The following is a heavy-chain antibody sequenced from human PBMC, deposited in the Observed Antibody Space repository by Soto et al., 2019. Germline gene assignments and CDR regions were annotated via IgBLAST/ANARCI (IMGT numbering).Heavy chain of an antibody. D-gene: IGHD2-8*02. CDR2: ISHSGSTI. Sequence: GGSLRLSCAASGFTFSDYYMNWIRQAPGKGLEWVSYISHSGSTIYYANSVKGRFTISRDNVKNSLYLQMNSLRAEDTAMYYCARDDTGSMDVWGQGTTVTVSS. CDR1: GFTFSDYY. J-gene: IGHJ6*02. CDR3: ARDDTGSMDV. V-gene: IGHV3-11*01.